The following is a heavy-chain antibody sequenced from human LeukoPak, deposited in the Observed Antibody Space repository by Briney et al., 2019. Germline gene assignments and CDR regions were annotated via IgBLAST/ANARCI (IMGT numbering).Heavy chain of an antibody. Sequence: GRSLRLSCAASGFTFSSYGMHWVRQAPGKGLEWVAVISYDGSNKYYADSVKGRFTISRDNSKNTLYLQMNSLRAEDTAVYYCARLPARGDIWGQGTMVTVSS. CDR1: GFTFSSYG. V-gene: IGHV3-30*03. J-gene: IGHJ3*02. CDR2: ISYDGSNK. CDR3: ARLPARGDI.